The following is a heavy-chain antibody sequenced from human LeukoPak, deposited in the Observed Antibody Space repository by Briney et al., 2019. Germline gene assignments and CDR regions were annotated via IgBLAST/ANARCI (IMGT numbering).Heavy chain of an antibody. CDR1: GFTYSSSA. Sequence: GGSLRLSCAASGFTYSSSAMSWVRQAPGKGLEWVSAISNNGGYTYYADSVQGRFTISRDNSKSTLCLQMNSLRAEDTAVYYCATPLDYYDWSDSHQGGDWGQGTLVTVSS. CDR3: ATPLDYYDWSDSHQGGD. D-gene: IGHD3-22*01. CDR2: ISNNGGYT. J-gene: IGHJ4*02. V-gene: IGHV3-23*01.